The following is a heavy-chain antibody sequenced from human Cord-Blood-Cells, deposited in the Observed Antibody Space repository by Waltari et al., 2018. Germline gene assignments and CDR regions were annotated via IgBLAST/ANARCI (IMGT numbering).Heavy chain of an antibody. Sequence: QVQLVQSGAEVKKPGASVKVSCKASGYTFTGYYMHWVRQAPGQGLEWMGRSNPNSGGTNYAQKCQGRVTMTRDTSISTAYMELSRLRSDDTAVYYCAREGYGDYGFDYWGQGTLVTVSS. D-gene: IGHD4-17*01. CDR3: AREGYGDYGFDY. CDR1: GYTFTGYY. V-gene: IGHV1-2*06. J-gene: IGHJ4*02. CDR2: SNPNSGGT.